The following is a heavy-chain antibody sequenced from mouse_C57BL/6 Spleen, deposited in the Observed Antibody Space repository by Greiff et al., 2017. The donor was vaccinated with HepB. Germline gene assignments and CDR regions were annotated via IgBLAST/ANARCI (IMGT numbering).Heavy chain of an antibody. V-gene: IGHV1-4*01. CDR1: GYTFTSYT. CDR2: INPSSGYT. J-gene: IGHJ4*01. CDR3: ARRYDPYAMDY. Sequence: VKLVESGAELARPGASVKMSCKASGYTFTSYTMHWVKQRPGQGLEWIGYINPSSGYTKYNQKFKDKATLTADKSSSTAYMQLSSLTSEDSAVYYCARRYDPYAMDYWGQGTSVTVSS. D-gene: IGHD2-3*01.